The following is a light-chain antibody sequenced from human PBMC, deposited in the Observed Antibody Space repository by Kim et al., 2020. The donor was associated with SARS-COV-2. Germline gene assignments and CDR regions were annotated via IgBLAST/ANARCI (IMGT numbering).Light chain of an antibody. J-gene: IGLJ2*01. CDR2: IDH. Sequence: GHRVACYWSGGSSNIGSNTVDWYQQLPGAAPKLLIYIDHQRPSGVPDRFSGSKSGTSASLAISGLQSEDEADYYCAAWDDRLNGVVFGGGTQLTVL. CDR1: SSNIGSNT. CDR3: AAWDDRLNGVV. V-gene: IGLV1-44*01.